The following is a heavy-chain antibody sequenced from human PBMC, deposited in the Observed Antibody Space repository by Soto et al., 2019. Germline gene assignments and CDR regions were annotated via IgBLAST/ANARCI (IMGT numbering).Heavy chain of an antibody. Sequence: SETLSLTCAVYGGSFSGYYWSWIRQPPGKGLEWIGEINHSGSTNYNPSLKSRVTISVDTSKNQFSLKLSSVTAADTAVYYCARTGYSSGWYKAAFDIWGQRTMVTVS. D-gene: IGHD6-19*01. J-gene: IGHJ3*02. CDR1: GGSFSGYY. V-gene: IGHV4-34*01. CDR2: INHSGST. CDR3: ARTGYSSGWYKAAFDI.